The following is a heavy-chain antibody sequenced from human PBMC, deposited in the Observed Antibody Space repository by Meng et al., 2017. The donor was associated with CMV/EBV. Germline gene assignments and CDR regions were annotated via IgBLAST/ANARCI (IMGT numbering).Heavy chain of an antibody. CDR3: ARDLPLVAVTTDALDY. Sequence: GGSLRLSCAASGFTFSSYSMNWVRQAPGKGLEWVSSISSSSSYIYYADSVKGRFTISRDNAKNSLYLQMNSLRAEDTAVYYCARDLPLVAVTTDALDYWGQGTLVTV. V-gene: IGHV3-21*01. J-gene: IGHJ4*02. CDR1: GFTFSSYS. CDR2: ISSSSSYI. D-gene: IGHD4-17*01.